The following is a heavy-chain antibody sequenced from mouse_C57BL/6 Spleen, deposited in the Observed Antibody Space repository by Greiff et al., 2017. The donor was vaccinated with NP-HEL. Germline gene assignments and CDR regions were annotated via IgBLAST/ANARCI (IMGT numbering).Heavy chain of an antibody. J-gene: IGHJ4*01. V-gene: IGHV1-53*01. CDR3: AKAITTVVATGAMDY. CDR1: GYTFTRYC. CDR2: INPPTGGT. D-gene: IGHD1-1*01. Sequence: QVQLQQPGTELFPPGAEGKRGGRVSGYTFTRYCMHLLKQMRAPCLSPIFPINPPTGGTNYNEKFKSKATLTVDKSSSTAYMQLSSLTSEDSAVYYCAKAITTVVATGAMDYWGQGTSVTVSS.